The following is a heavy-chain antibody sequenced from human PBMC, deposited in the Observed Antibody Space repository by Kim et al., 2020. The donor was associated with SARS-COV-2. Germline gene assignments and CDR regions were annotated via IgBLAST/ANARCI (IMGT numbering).Heavy chain of an antibody. D-gene: IGHD2-2*01. CDR3: ARIPPGIVVVPAAIFPPVDI. Sequence: GGSLRLSCAASGFTFSSYAMHWVRQAPGKGLEWVAVISYDGSNKYYADSVKGRFTISRDNSKNTLYLQMNSLRAEDTAVYYCARIPPGIVVVPAAIFPPVDIWGQGTMVTVSS. V-gene: IGHV3-30-3*01. CDR1: GFTFSSYA. J-gene: IGHJ3*02. CDR2: ISYDGSNK.